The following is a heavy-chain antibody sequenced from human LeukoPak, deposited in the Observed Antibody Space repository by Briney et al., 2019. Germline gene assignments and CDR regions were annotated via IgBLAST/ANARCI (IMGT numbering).Heavy chain of an antibody. D-gene: IGHD3-22*01. CDR1: GFTFDDYA. V-gene: IGHV3-9*01. CDR2: ISWNSGSI. CDR3: AKDSRFYYYDSSGYYQYYFDY. Sequence: GGSLRLSCAASGFTFDDYAMHWVRQAPGKGLEWVSGISWNSGSIGYADSVKGRFTISRDNAKNSLYLQMNSLRAEDTAVYYCAKDSRFYYYDSSGYYQYYFDYWGQGTLVTVSS. J-gene: IGHJ4*02.